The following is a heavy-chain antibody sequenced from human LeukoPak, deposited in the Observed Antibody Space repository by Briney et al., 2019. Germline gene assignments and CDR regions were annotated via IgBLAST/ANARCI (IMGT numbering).Heavy chain of an antibody. CDR2: INWNSGDI. V-gene: IGHV3-9*01. D-gene: IGHD3-22*01. J-gene: IGHJ4*02. Sequence: GGSLRLSCAASGFSLDDYAMHWVRQAPGKGLEWVSGINWNSGDINYADSVKGRFTISRVNARNSLYLQMNSLRAEDTALYYCAKDSSGYYNRFDSWGQGTLVTVSS. CDR3: AKDSSGYYNRFDS. CDR1: GFSLDDYA.